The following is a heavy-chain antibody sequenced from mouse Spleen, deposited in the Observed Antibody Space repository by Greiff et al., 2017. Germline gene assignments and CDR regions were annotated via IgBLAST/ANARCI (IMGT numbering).Heavy chain of an antibody. CDR2: IHPNSGST. D-gene: IGHD2-4*01. Sequence: VQLQQPGAELVKPGASVKLSCKASGYTFTSYWMHWVKQRPGQGLEWIGMIHPNSGSTNYNEKFKSKATLTVDKSSSTAYMQLSSLTSEDSAVYYCARDYDYDRDAMDYWGQGTSVTVSS. V-gene: IGHV1-64*01. CDR3: ARDYDYDRDAMDY. CDR1: GYTFTSYW. J-gene: IGHJ4*01.